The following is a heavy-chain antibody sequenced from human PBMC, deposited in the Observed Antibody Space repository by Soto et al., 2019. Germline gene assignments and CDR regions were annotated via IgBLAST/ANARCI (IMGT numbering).Heavy chain of an antibody. CDR3: ARHRFNYYDDTVYYYFDY. CDR2: IGGHNGNT. Sequence: GASVKVSCKASGYSFTSYGISWVRQAPGQGPEWMGWIGGHNGNTNHPQSLQGRVTMTTDTSRNTAYMELRSLRSDDTAVYYCARHRFNYYDDTVYYYFDYWGQGTLVTVSS. V-gene: IGHV1-18*04. D-gene: IGHD3-22*01. CDR1: GYSFTSYG. J-gene: IGHJ4*02.